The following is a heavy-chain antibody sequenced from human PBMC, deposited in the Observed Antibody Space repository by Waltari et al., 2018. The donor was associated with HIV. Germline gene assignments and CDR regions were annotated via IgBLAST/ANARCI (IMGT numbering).Heavy chain of an antibody. CDR3: AREEVGWELPPREAFDI. Sequence: QVQLQESGPGLVKPSQTLSLTCTVSGGSISSGSYYWSWIRQPAGKGLEWIGRIYTSGSTNYNPSLKSRVTISVDTSKNQFSLKLSSVTAADTAVYYCAREEVGWELPPREAFDIWGQGTMVTVSS. CDR1: GGSISSGSYY. CDR2: IYTSGST. D-gene: IGHD1-26*01. V-gene: IGHV4-61*02. J-gene: IGHJ3*02.